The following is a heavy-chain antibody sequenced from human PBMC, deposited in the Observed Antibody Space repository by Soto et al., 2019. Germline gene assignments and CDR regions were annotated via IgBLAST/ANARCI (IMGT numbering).Heavy chain of an antibody. CDR2: INHSGST. CDR3: ARDIGVYGSGSYYKGYYGMDG. V-gene: IGHV4-34*01. J-gene: IGHJ6*02. CDR1: DGSFSGYY. Sequence: SETLSLTCAVYDGSFSGYYWSWIRQPPGKGLEWIGEINHSGSTNYNPSLKSRVTISVDTSKNQFSLKLSSVTAADTAVYYCARDIGVYGSGSYYKGYYGMDGWGQGTTVTGS. D-gene: IGHD3-10*01.